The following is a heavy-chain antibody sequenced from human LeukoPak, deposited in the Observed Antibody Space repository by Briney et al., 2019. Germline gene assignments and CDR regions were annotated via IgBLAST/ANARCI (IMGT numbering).Heavy chain of an antibody. CDR1: GGSISDYY. CDR3: ARHLRDSSVCIEY. V-gene: IGHV4-4*09. Sequence: SETLSLTCTVSGGSISDYYWSWVRQAPGMGLEWIGYISTSGSTNYNPSLKSRVTISVDTSKNQFSLRLSSVTAAHTALYYCARHLRDSSVCIEYWGQGTLVTVSS. D-gene: IGHD1-26*01. J-gene: IGHJ4*02. CDR2: ISTSGST.